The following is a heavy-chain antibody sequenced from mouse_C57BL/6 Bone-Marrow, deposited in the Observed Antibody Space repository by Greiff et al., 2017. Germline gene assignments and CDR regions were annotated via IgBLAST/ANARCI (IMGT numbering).Heavy chain of an antibody. CDR2: IRNKANGYTT. D-gene: IGHD2-5*01. CDR3: ARYYSKGEYAMDY. Sequence: DVMLVESGGGLVQPGGSLSLSCAASGFTFTDYYMSWVRQPPGKALEWLGFIRNKANGYTTEYSASVKGRFTISRDNSQSILYLQMNALRAEDSATYYCARYYSKGEYAMDYWGQGTSVTVSS. J-gene: IGHJ4*01. CDR1: GFTFTDYY. V-gene: IGHV7-3*01.